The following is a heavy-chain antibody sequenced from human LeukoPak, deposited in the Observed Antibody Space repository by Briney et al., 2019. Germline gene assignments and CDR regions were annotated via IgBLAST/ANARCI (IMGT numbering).Heavy chain of an antibody. CDR2: IYSSGNT. CDR3: ARLPRGEY. V-gene: IGHV3-53*01. Sequence: GGSLRLSCAASGFTVSTTYMSWVRQSPGKGLEWVSVIYSSGNTYYAEFVKGRFTISRDNSKSTVYLQVNSLRDEDTAVYYCARLPRGEYWGQGTLVTVSS. D-gene: IGHD3-16*01. J-gene: IGHJ4*02. CDR1: GFTVSTTY.